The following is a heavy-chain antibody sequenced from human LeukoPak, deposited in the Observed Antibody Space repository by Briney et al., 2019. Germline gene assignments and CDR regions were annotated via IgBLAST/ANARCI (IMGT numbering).Heavy chain of an antibody. V-gene: IGHV4-39*07. CDR2: IYYSGST. J-gene: IGHJ5*02. CDR1: GGSISSSSYY. D-gene: IGHD4-23*01. Sequence: SETLSLTCTVSGGSISSSSYYWGWIRQPPGKGLEWIGSIYYSGSTYYNPSLKSRVTMSVDTSKNQFSLKLSSVTAADTAVYYCARENAGSVVLSHFDPWGQGTLVTVCS. CDR3: ARENAGSVVLSHFDP.